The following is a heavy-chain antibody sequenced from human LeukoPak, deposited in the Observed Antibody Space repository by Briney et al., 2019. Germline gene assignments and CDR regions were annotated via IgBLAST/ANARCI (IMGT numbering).Heavy chain of an antibody. CDR1: GFSFNIYG. J-gene: IGHJ4*02. Sequence: PGGSLRLSCAASGFSFNIYGMHWVRQAPGKGLEWVAVVSYDGTNTYYADSMKGRFTISRDNSKNTLYLQMNSLRAEDTAVYYCARGLGYSYGFDYWGQGTLVTVSS. V-gene: IGHV3-30*03. CDR3: ARGLGYSYGFDY. D-gene: IGHD5-18*01. CDR2: VSYDGTNT.